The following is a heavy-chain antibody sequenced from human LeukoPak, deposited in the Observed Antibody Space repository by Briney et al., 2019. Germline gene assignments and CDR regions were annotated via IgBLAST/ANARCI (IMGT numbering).Heavy chain of an antibody. D-gene: IGHD2-2*03. CDR2: ISNEGSDK. Sequence: GGSLRLSCAASGFPFSHYGMHWVRQAPGKGLEWVAFISNEGSDKYYADSVKGQFTISRDNSKNTLYLQMSSLGAGDTAVYYCAKDGYCSSATCYPNHFASWGQGTLVTVSS. CDR1: GFPFSHYG. CDR3: AKDGYCSSATCYPNHFAS. J-gene: IGHJ4*02. V-gene: IGHV3-30*18.